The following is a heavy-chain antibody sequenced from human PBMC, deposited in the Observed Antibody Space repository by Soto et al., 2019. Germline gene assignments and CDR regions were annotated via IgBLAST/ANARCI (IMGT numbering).Heavy chain of an antibody. D-gene: IGHD4-4*01. Sequence: PSETLSLTCAVSGGYISGGYYSWIWIRQPPGKGLEWIGFIYNSRSTYYNASLKSRVTISVDRSKNHFFLNLTSVTAADTALYYCATYSKFFQIWGQGTKVTVSS. CDR1: GGYISGGYYS. CDR3: ATYSKFFQI. V-gene: IGHV4-30-2*01. J-gene: IGHJ3*02. CDR2: IYNSRST.